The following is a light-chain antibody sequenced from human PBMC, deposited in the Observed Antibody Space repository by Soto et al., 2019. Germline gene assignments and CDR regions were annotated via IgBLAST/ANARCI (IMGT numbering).Light chain of an antibody. V-gene: IGKV3-11*01. Sequence: EIVLTQSPATLSLSPGERATLSCRASQGISSYLVWYQQRPGQAPRLLIYDASNRATGIPARFSGSGSGTGFTLTSSSLETKDFAVYYCQRRCDWPITFGGGTKVEIK. CDR1: QGISSY. J-gene: IGKJ4*01. CDR2: DAS. CDR3: QRRCDWPIT.